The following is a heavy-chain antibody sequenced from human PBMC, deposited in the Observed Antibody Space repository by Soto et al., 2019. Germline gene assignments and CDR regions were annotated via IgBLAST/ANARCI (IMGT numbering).Heavy chain of an antibody. Sequence: EVQLVESGGGLVQPGGSLRLSCAASGFTVSSNYMSWVRQAPGKGLEWVSVIYSGGSTYYADSVKGRFTISRDNSKNTMYLQMNSLRAEDTTVYYCARDLFYYRNYYYYMDVWGKGTTVTVSS. CDR2: IYSGGST. CDR1: GFTVSSNY. J-gene: IGHJ6*03. D-gene: IGHD3-10*01. CDR3: ARDLFYYRNYYYYMDV. V-gene: IGHV3-66*01.